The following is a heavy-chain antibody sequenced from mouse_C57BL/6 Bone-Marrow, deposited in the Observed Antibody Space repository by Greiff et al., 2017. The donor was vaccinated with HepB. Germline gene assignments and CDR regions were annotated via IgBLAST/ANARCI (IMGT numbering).Heavy chain of an antibody. CDR1: GFTFRTYA. J-gene: IGHJ2*01. D-gene: IGHD1-1*01. CDR3: ARVVLRYYFDY. CDR2: ISDGGSYT. V-gene: IGHV5-4*01. Sequence: EVHLVESGGGLLQPGGSLTLSCAASGFTFRTYAMSWVRQTPETRLEWVATISDGGSYTYYPDNVKGRFTISRDNAKNNLYLQMSHLKSEDTAMYYCARVVLRYYFDYWGQGNTLTVSS.